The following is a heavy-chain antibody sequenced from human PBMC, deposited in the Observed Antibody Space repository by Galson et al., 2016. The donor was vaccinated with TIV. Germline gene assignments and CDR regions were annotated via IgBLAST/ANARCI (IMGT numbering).Heavy chain of an antibody. Sequence: LRLSCAASGFTVGNNYMSWVRQPPGKGLEWVAAMYSGGDTVYADSVKGRFTISRDSSKNTLYLQMNGLRAEDTAVYYCANHEQGDSWGQGTLVTVSS. V-gene: IGHV3-53*01. CDR3: ANHEQGDS. D-gene: IGHD1-14*01. CDR2: MYSGGDT. CDR1: GFTVGNNY. J-gene: IGHJ4*02.